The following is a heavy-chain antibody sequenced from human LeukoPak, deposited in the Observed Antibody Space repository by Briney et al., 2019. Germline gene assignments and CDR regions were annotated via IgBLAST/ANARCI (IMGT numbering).Heavy chain of an antibody. V-gene: IGHV3-66*02. CDR2: IYSGGST. J-gene: IGHJ6*03. D-gene: IGHD2-2*01. Sequence: GGSLRLSCAASGFTFSSNYMSWVRQAPGKGLEWVSVIYSGGSTYYADSVKGRFTISRDNSKNTLYLQMNSLRAEDTAVYYCARDQAYCSSTSCYYYYYYMDVWGKGTTVTVSS. CDR3: ARDQAYCSSTSCYYYYYYMDV. CDR1: GFTFSSNY.